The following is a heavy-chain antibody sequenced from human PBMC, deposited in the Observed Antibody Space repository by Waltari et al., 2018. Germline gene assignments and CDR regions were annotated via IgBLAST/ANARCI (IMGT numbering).Heavy chain of an antibody. J-gene: IGHJ3*01. Sequence: QVQLVESGGGVVQPGTSLRLSCVASAFRFKNFAMHWVRQAPGKGLEWVALMWNDGSNEYYADSVKCRFTIARDNSKKTLYLQMRSLREDDTAVYFCARGSDCSGSTCTADAFDVWGRGTRVSVSS. CDR2: MWNDGSNE. V-gene: IGHV3-33*01. CDR1: AFRFKNFA. D-gene: IGHD2-15*01. CDR3: ARGSDCSGSTCTADAFDV.